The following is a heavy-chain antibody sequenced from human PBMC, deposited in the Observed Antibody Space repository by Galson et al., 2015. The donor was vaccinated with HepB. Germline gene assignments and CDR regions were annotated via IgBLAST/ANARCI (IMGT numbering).Heavy chain of an antibody. V-gene: IGHV3-23*01. Sequence: SLRLSCAASGFTCSSYAMSWGRQAPGKGLEWVSAISGSGGSTYHADSVKGRFTISRDNSKNTLDLQMNSLRAEDTAVYYCALPRRVLRFLEPNNWFDPWGRGTLVPVSS. CDR3: ALPRRVLRFLEPNNWFDP. J-gene: IGHJ5*02. CDR1: GFTCSSYA. CDR2: ISGSGGST. D-gene: IGHD3-3*01.